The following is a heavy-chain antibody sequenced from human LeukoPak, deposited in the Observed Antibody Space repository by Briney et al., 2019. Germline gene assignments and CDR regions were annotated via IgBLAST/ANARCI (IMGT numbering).Heavy chain of an antibody. CDR1: GFTFSSYA. J-gene: IGHJ6*02. CDR3: AKTTGDDITLRGMDV. D-gene: IGHD7-27*01. Sequence: PGRSLRLSCVISGFTFSSYAMSWVRQAPGKGLERVSAISRSGGSTYYADSVKGRFTISRDNSKNTLYLQMNSLRAEDTAVYYCAKTTGDDITLRGMDVWGQGTTVTVSS. V-gene: IGHV3-23*01. CDR2: ISRSGGST.